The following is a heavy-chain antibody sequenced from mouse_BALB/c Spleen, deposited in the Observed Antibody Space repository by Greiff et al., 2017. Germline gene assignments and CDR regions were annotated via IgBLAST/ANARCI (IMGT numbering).Heavy chain of an antibody. CDR2: IYPGDGDT. D-gene: IGHD3-3*01. CDR3: ARSRDGAWFAY. J-gene: IGHJ3*01. V-gene: IGHV1-80*01. CDR1: GYAFSSYW. Sequence: QVQLQQSGAELVRPGSSVKISCKASGYAFSSYWMNWVKQRPGQGLEWIGQIYPGDGDTNYNGKFKGKATLTADKSSSTAYMQLSSLTSEDSAVYFCARSRDGAWFAYWGQGTLVTVSA.